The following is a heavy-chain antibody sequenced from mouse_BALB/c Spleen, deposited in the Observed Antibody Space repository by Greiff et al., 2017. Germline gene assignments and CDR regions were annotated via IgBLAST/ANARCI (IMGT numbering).Heavy chain of an antibody. CDR2: ISNGGGST. Sequence: EVQVVESGGGLVQPGGSLKLSCAASGFTFSSYTMSWVRQTPEKRLEWVAYISNGGGSTYYPDTVKGRFTISRDNAKNTLYLQMSSLKSEDTAMYYCARQTTNAMDYWGQGTSVTVSS. CDR1: GFTFSSYT. CDR3: ARQTTNAMDY. D-gene: IGHD2-1*01. J-gene: IGHJ4*01. V-gene: IGHV5-12-2*01.